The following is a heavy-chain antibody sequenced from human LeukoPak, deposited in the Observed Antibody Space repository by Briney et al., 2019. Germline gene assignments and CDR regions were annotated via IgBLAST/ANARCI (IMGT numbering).Heavy chain of an antibody. CDR1: GYTFTSYA. J-gene: IGHJ4*02. D-gene: IGHD5-18*01. V-gene: IGHV1-3*01. CDR2: INAGNGNT. CDR3: AREDTAMAYFDY. Sequence: ASVKVCCKASGYTFTSYAMHWVRQAPGQRLEWMGWINAGNGNTKYSQKFQGRVTITRDTSASTAYMELSSLRSEDTAVYYCAREDTAMAYFDYWGQGTLVTVSS.